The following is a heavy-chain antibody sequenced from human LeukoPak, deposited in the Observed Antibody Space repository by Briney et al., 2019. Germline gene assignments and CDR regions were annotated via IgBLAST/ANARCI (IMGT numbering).Heavy chain of an antibody. V-gene: IGHV3-7*03. CDR1: GFTFSSNW. CDR3: AKRAAYYFDS. CDR2: IKQDGSEI. J-gene: IGHJ4*02. Sequence: GGSLRLSCAASGFTFSSNWMTWLRQAPGKGLEWVANIKQDGSEIQYVDSVKGRFTISRDNAQNLLYLQMNSLRAEDTAVYYCAKRAAYYFDSWGQGTLVTVSS.